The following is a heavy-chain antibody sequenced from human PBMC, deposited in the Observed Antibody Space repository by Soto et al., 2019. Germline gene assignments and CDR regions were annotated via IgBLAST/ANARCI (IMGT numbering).Heavy chain of an antibody. CDR1: GGSISSGDYY. CDR2: IYYSGST. J-gene: IGHJ6*02. Sequence: SETLSLTCTVSGGSISSGDYYWSWIRQPPGKGLEWIGDIYYSGSTYYNPSPKSRGNNTRKQSKNPFSLKLSSVTAADTAVYYCARDRSRYDFWSGYPFDYYYYGMDVWGQGTTVTVSS. CDR3: ARDRSRYDFWSGYPFDYYYYGMDV. V-gene: IGHV4-30-4*01. D-gene: IGHD3-3*01.